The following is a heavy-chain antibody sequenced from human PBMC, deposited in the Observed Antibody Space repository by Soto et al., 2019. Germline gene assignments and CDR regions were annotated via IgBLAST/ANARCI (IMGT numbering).Heavy chain of an antibody. CDR2: INAGNGNT. Sequence: QAQLVQSGAEVKKPGASVKVSCKASGYTLSSFGIHWVRQAPGQRLEWMGWINAGNGNTKYSQKLQGRVTFSRDTSANTAYMELTSQTSEDTAVYYCVRTRQQWLVGDSWGQGSLVTVSS. J-gene: IGHJ4*02. CDR3: VRTRQQWLVGDS. D-gene: IGHD6-19*01. V-gene: IGHV1-3*01. CDR1: GYTLSSFG.